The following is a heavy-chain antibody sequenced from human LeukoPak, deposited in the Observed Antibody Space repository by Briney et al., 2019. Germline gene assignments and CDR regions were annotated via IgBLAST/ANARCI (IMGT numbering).Heavy chain of an antibody. CDR2: VSGSDDST. V-gene: IGHV3-23*01. J-gene: IGHJ4*02. Sequence: GGSLRLSCAASGFTFSSYAMSWVRQAPGKGLEWVSAVSGSDDSTYYADSVKGRFSISRDNSKNTLYLQMNSLRADDTAVYYCAKSLRAYSYGYFDYWGQGTLLTVS. CDR1: GFTFSSYA. CDR3: AKSLRAYSYGYFDY. D-gene: IGHD5-18*01.